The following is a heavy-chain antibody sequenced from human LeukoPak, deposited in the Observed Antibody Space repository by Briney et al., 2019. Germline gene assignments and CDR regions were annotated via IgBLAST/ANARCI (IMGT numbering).Heavy chain of an antibody. D-gene: IGHD5/OR15-5a*01. CDR3: ARRVPSDPLFDP. V-gene: IGHV4-30-4*08. CDR2: IYYTGTT. J-gene: IGHJ5*02. CDR1: GGSISSGDYY. Sequence: KPSETLSLTCTVSGGSISSGDYYWTWIRQPPGRGLEWIGYIYYTGTTYYNPSLKSRLSISRDTSKNHFSLELSSVTAADTAVYYCARRVPSDPLFDPWGRGTLVTVSS.